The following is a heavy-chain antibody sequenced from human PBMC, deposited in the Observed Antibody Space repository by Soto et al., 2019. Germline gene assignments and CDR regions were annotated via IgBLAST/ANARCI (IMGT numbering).Heavy chain of an antibody. Sequence: QLQLQESGPGLVKPSETLSLTCTVSGGSISSSSYYWGWIRQPPGKGLEWIGSIYYSGSTYYNPSLKSRVTISVDTSKNQFSLKLSSVTAADTAVYYCATWFGELSSPFVHAFDIWGQGTMVTVSS. V-gene: IGHV4-39*01. CDR2: IYYSGST. CDR3: ATWFGELSSPFVHAFDI. D-gene: IGHD3-10*01. CDR1: GGSISSSSYY. J-gene: IGHJ3*02.